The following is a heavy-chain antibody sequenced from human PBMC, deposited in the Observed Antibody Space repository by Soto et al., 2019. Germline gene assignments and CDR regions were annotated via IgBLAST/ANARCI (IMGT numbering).Heavy chain of an antibody. D-gene: IGHD2-15*01. Sequence: EVQLVESGGGLVQPGGSLRLSCAASGFTFSSYSMNWVRQAPGKGLEWVSYISSSSTTKYYADSVKGRFTISRDNAKNSLYRQMNSLRAEDTAVYYCARDGCSGSNCLNWFDPWGQGTVVTVSS. V-gene: IGHV3-48*01. CDR3: ARDGCSGSNCLNWFDP. CDR2: ISSSSTTK. CDR1: GFTFSSYS. J-gene: IGHJ5*02.